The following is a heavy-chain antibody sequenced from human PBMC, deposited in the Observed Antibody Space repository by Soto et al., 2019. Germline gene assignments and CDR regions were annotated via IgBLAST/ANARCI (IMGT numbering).Heavy chain of an antibody. D-gene: IGHD3-22*01. CDR2: VYYSGTT. CDR3: ARMSYFYDKWYFDL. J-gene: IGHJ2*01. CDR1: GASINNNDYY. V-gene: IGHV4-30-4*01. Sequence: QLQESGPGLVKPSQTLSLTCTVTGASINNNDYYWSWIRQTPGKGLEWIGYVYYSGTTDYIPSLKSRLPMSIDKSQIQFTLKLNSVTAADTATYYCARMSYFYDKWYFDLWGRGTLVTVSS.